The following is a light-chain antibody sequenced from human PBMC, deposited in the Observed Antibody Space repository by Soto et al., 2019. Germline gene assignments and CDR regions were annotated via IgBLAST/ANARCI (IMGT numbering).Light chain of an antibody. Sequence: EIVLTQSPGTLSLSPGERATFSCRASQIVSSSYLAWYQQKPGQAPRLLIYGASSRATGTPDRFSGSGSGTEFTLTISSLQPDDFAIYYCQHYNSYSEAFGQGTKVDIK. J-gene: IGKJ1*01. CDR2: GAS. V-gene: IGKV3-20*01. CDR3: QHYNSYSEA. CDR1: QIVSSSY.